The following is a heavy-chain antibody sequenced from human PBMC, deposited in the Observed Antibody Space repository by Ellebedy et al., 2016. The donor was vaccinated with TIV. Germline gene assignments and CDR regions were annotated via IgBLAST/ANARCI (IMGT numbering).Heavy chain of an antibody. CDR2: IKRDGSAK. CDR3: ARVSGKYYFDY. V-gene: IGHV3-7*04. CDR1: GFTFNTYW. Sequence: GESLKISXAASGFTFNTYWMSWVRQAPGKGLEWVANIKRDGSAKYYLDSVKGRFTISRDNANNSLYLQMNSLRVEDTAVYYCARVSGKYYFDYWGQGTLVTVSS. J-gene: IGHJ4*02.